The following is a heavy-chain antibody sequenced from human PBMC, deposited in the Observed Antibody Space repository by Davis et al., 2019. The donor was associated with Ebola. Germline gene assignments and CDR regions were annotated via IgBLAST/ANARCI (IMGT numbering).Heavy chain of an antibody. Sequence: PGGSLRLSCAASGFTFSTYWMHWVRQVPGKGLVWVSRINSDGSSTSYADSVKGRFTISRDNAKNTLYLRMNSLRDEDTAVYYCARFGRRGFDYWGQGTLVTVSS. CDR3: ARFGRRGFDY. CDR1: GFTFSTYW. J-gene: IGHJ4*02. V-gene: IGHV3-74*01. CDR2: INSDGSST. D-gene: IGHD1-1*01.